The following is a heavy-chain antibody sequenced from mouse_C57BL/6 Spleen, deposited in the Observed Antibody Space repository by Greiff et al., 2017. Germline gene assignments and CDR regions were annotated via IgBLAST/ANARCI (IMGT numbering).Heavy chain of an antibody. J-gene: IGHJ1*03. CDR3: ARVRYSNYGYCDV. CDR2: IDPSDSET. D-gene: IGHD2-5*01. CDR1: GYTFTSYW. Sequence: QVQLQQPGAELVRPGSSVKLSCKASGYTFTSYWMHWVKQRPIQGLEWIGNIDPSDSETHYNQKFKDKATLTVDKSSSTAYMQLSSLTSEDSAVYYCARVRYSNYGYCDVWGTGTTVTVAS. V-gene: IGHV1-52*01.